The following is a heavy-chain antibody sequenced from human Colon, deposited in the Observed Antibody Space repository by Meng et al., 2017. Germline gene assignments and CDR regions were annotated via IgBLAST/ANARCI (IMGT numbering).Heavy chain of an antibody. Sequence: HVQLVQCGAEVKKPGASVRVSCKASGYTFTSYAMNWVRQAPGQGLEWMGWISTNTGNPTYAQGFTGRFVFSLDTSVNTAYLQISSLKAEDTAVYYCARSYYDSWSGSLVGFDYWGQGTLVTVSS. D-gene: IGHD3-3*01. CDR3: ARSYYDSWSGSLVGFDY. J-gene: IGHJ4*02. V-gene: IGHV7-4-1*02. CDR1: GYTFTSYA. CDR2: ISTNTGNP.